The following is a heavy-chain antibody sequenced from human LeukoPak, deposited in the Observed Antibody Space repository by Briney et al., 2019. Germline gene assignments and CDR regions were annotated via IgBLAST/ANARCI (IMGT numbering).Heavy chain of an antibody. CDR3: ACQTTYDSYYMDV. D-gene: IGHD1-1*01. Sequence: GGSLRLSCADSGFTCGRYWMHWVRQAPGKGLVWVSHINADGHSTGFADFVEGRFTISRDTAKNTLYLQISGLRVEDTAVYYCACQTTYDSYYMDVWGKGTTVTVSS. CDR2: INADGHST. V-gene: IGHV3-74*01. CDR1: GFTCGRYW. J-gene: IGHJ6*03.